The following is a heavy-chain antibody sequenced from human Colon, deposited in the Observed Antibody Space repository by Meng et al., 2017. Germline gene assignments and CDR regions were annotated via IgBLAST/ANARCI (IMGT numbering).Heavy chain of an antibody. J-gene: IGHJ5*02. D-gene: IGHD6-19*01. CDR2: IGHSGIT. CDR3: VRSSGWVRTGFDP. CDR1: GGSISTSGYY. Sequence: QPQLPESGPGLVKPSEALSLTCSVSGGSISTSGYYWGWIRQPPGKGLEWIGSIGHSGITYYTPSLKSRVTVSIDTSKSQFSLKLTSVTAADTAVYYCVRSSGWVRTGFDPWGQGTLVTVSS. V-gene: IGHV4-39*01.